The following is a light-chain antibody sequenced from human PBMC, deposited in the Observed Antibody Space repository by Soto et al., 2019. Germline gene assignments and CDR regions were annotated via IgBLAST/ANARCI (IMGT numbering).Light chain of an antibody. CDR2: GAS. J-gene: IGKJ1*01. Sequence: EVVMTQSPATLSVSPGERATLSCRASQSISSNLAWYQQKPGQAPRLLIYGASTRVSGISARFSGSGSGTDFTLTISSLQSEDFAVYYCQQYDNWPPWTFGQGTKVEIK. CDR3: QQYDNWPPWT. V-gene: IGKV3-15*01. CDR1: QSISSN.